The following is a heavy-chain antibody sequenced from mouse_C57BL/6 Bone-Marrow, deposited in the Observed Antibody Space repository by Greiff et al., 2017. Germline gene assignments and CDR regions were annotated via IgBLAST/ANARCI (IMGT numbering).Heavy chain of an antibody. Sequence: QVQLQQSGPELVKPGASVKISCKASGYTFTDYYINWVKQRPGKGLEWIGWIYPGSGNTKYNEKFKGKATLTVDTSSRTAYMQLSSLTSEDAAVYCCARWGWGGYFDYWGQGTTLTVSS. CDR1: GYTFTDYY. CDR2: IYPGSGNT. V-gene: IGHV1-84*01. J-gene: IGHJ2*01. CDR3: ARWGWGGYFDY.